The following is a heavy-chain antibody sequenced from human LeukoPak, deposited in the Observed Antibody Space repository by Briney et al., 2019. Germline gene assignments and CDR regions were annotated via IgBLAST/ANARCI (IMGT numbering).Heavy chain of an antibody. J-gene: IGHJ4*02. CDR1: AYSFTNYG. CDR2: ISPYKGDR. Sequence: SVKVSCKASAYSFTNYGLTWVRQAPGQGLEWMGWISPYKGDRNYAQNLQGRLTMTTDTSTSTAYMEVRSLRSDDTAVYYCATEGGWQPTDYGDNVYWGQGTLVTVSS. V-gene: IGHV1-18*01. D-gene: IGHD4-17*01. CDR3: ATEGGWQPTDYGDNVY.